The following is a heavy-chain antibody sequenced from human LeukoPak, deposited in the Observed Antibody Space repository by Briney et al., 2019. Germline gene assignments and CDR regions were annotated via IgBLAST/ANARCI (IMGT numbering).Heavy chain of an antibody. Sequence: PGGSLRLSCAASGFTFDDYGMSWVRQAPGKGLEWVSIMYPSESTYFADSVKGRFTMSRDNSRNTMYLQMNSLRVEDTSIYYCVRDVVEQGRSDAFDIWGQGTLVTVSS. CDR2: MYPSEST. CDR1: GFTFDDYG. J-gene: IGHJ3*02. V-gene: IGHV3-66*01. CDR3: VRDVVEQGRSDAFDI. D-gene: IGHD4-17*01.